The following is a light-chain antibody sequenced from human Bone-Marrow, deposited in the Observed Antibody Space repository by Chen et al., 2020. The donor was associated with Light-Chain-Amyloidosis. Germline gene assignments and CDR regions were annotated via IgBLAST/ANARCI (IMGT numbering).Light chain of an antibody. V-gene: IGLV3-21*02. CDR3: QVWDRSSDRPV. CDR2: DDS. Sequence: SYVLTQPSSVSVAPEQTATIACGVNNLGSTSVHWYQQTPGQAPLLVVYDDSDRPSGIPERLSGCNSGNAATLTISRVEAGYEADYYCQVWDRSSDRPVFGGGTKLTVL. CDR1: NLGSTS. J-gene: IGLJ3*02.